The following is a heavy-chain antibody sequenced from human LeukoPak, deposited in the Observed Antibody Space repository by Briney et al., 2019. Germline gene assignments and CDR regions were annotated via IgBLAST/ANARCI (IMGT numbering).Heavy chain of an antibody. CDR2: IRSKADSYAT. J-gene: IGHJ6*02. CDR3: TRTTVTSDNYYYGMDV. CDR1: GFTFSGSA. V-gene: IGHV3-73*01. Sequence: PGGSLKLSCAASGFTFSGSAMHWVRQASGKRLEWVGRIRSKADSYATAYAASVKGRFTISRDDSKNTAYLQMNSLKTEDTAVYYCTRTTVTSDNYYYGMDVWGQGTTVTVSS. D-gene: IGHD4-17*01.